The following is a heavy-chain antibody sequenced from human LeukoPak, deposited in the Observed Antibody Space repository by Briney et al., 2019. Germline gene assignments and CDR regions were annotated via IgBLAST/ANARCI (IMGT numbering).Heavy chain of an antibody. Sequence: GGSLRLTCAASGFTFSTYWMSWVRQAPGKGLEWVANIKKDGSERYYLDSVKGRFTISRDNSKNTLYLQMNSLRAEDTAVYYCARDWNSSGWGYYGMDVWGKGTTVTVSS. CDR3: ARDWNSSGWGYYGMDV. CDR1: GFTFSTYW. J-gene: IGHJ6*04. D-gene: IGHD6-19*01. V-gene: IGHV3-7*01. CDR2: IKKDGSER.